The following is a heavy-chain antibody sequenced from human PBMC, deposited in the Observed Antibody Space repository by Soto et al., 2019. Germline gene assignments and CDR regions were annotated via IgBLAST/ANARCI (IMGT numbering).Heavy chain of an antibody. V-gene: IGHV4-4*02. CDR1: GGSISNNNW. CDR3: AREGSDDGGSYSRAFDI. CDR2: IYHSGST. J-gene: IGHJ3*02. D-gene: IGHD1-26*01. Sequence: QVQVRESGPGLVKPSGTLSLTCAVSGGSISNNNWWTWVRQPPGKGLEWIGEIYHSGSTNYNPSRKSRVTISVDKSKNQFSLKLSSVTAAETAVYYCAREGSDDGGSYSRAFDIWGQGTMVTVSS.